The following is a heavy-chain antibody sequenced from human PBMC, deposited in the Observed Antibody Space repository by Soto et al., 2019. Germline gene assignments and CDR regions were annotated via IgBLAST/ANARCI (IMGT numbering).Heavy chain of an antibody. CDR2: IIPILGIA. V-gene: IGHV1-69*02. CDR3: ATNNQCSSTSCCVRTNWYFDL. Sequence: QVQLVQSGAEVKKPGSSVKVSCKASGGTFSSYTISWVRQAPGQGLEWMGRIIPILGIANYAQKFQGRVTITADKSTCTAYMELSSLRSEDRAVYYCATNNQCSSTSCCVRTNWYFDLWGRGPLVTVSS. D-gene: IGHD2-2*01. CDR1: GGTFSSYT. J-gene: IGHJ2*01.